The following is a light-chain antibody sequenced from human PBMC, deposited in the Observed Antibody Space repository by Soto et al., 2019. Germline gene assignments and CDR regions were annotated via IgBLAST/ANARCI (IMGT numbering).Light chain of an antibody. Sequence: DIQMTQSPSSLSASVGDRVTITCQASQDISNYLNWYQQKPGKAPKLLIYDASTLETGVPSRFSGSGSGTDFTFTISSLQPEDIATYYCQQYDTLRVTFGPGTKVDIK. CDR2: DAS. J-gene: IGKJ3*01. V-gene: IGKV1-33*01. CDR1: QDISNY. CDR3: QQYDTLRVT.